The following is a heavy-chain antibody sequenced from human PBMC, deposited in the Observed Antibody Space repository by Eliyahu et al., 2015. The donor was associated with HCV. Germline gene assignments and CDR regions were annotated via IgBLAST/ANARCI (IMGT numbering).Heavy chain of an antibody. D-gene: IGHD2-15*01. J-gene: IGHJ3*02. CDR2: ISYDGSNK. CDR3: AKEKGKLLPSREDAFDI. Sequence: QVQLVESGGGVVQPGRSXXLSCAAXGFTFSSYGLHWVRQAPGKGLEWVAVISYDGSNKYYADSVKGRFTISRDNSKNTLYLQMNSLRAEDTAVYYCAKEKGKLLPSREDAFDIWGQGTMVTVSS. CDR1: GFTFSSYG. V-gene: IGHV3-30*18.